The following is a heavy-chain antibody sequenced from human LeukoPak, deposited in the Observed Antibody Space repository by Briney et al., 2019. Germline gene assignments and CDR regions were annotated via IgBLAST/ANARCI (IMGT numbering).Heavy chain of an antibody. D-gene: IGHD3-3*01. CDR3: ASLHALRFLEWLPKHYFDY. CDR1: GGSFSGYY. V-gene: IGHV4-34*01. Sequence: SETLSLTCAVYGGSFSGYYWSWIRQPPGKGLEWIGEINHSGSTNYNPSLKSRCTISVDTSKNQFSLKLSSVTAADTAVYYCASLHALRFLEWLPKHYFDYWGQGTLVTVSS. J-gene: IGHJ4*02. CDR2: INHSGST.